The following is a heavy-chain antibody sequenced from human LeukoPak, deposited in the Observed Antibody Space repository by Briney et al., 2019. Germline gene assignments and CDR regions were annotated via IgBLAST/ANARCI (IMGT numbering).Heavy chain of an antibody. CDR3: AKDLYY. CDR2: ISWNSGSI. Sequence: GGSLRLSCAASGFSFDDYAMHWVRQAPGKGLEWVSGISWNSGSIGYADSVKGRFTTSRDNAKNSLYLQMNSLRAEDTALYYCAKDLYYWGQGTLVTVSS. V-gene: IGHV3-9*01. CDR1: GFSFDDYA. J-gene: IGHJ4*02.